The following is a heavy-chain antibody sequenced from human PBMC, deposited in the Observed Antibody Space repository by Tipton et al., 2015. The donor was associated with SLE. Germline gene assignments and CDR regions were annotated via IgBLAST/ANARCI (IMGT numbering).Heavy chain of an antibody. J-gene: IGHJ4*02. D-gene: IGHD5-18*01. V-gene: IGHV4-39*07. CDR3: ARGWIQLWLNY. Sequence: TLSLTCTVSGGSISSSSYYRGWIRLPPGKGVEWIGSIYYSGSTYYNPFLKSRLTISVDTSKNRFSLRLRSVTAADIAVYYRARGWIQLWLNYWGQGTLVTVSS. CDR1: GGSISSSSYY. CDR2: IYYSGST.